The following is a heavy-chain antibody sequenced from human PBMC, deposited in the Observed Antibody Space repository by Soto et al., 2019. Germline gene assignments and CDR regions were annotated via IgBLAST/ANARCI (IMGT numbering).Heavy chain of an antibody. CDR1: GGSFSGYY. CDR2: INHSGST. D-gene: IGHD3-3*01. V-gene: IGHV4-34*01. CDR3: ARGRNRITIFGVAHFDY. J-gene: IGHJ4*02. Sequence: QVQLQQWGAGLLKPSETLSLTCAVYGGSFSGYYWSWIRQPPGKGLEWIGEINHSGSTNYNPSLKSRVTISVDTSKNQFSLKLSSVTAADTAVYYCARGRNRITIFGVAHFDYWCQGTLVTVSS.